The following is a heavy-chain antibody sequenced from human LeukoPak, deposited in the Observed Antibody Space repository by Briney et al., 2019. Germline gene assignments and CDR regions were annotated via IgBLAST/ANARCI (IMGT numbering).Heavy chain of an antibody. CDR3: AGSRITMIVVVITTLWFDP. V-gene: IGHV4-39*01. J-gene: IGHJ5*02. Sequence: SETLSLTCTVSGGSISSSSYYWGWLRQPPGKGLEWLGSIYYSGSTYYNPSLKSRVTISVDTSKNQFSLKLSSVTAADTAVYYCAGSRITMIVVVITTLWFDPWGQGTLVTVSS. D-gene: IGHD3-22*01. CDR2: IYYSGST. CDR1: GGSISSSSYY.